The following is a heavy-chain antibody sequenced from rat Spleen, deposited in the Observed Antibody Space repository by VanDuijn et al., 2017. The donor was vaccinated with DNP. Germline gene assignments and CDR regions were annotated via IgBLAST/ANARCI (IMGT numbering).Heavy chain of an antibody. J-gene: IGHJ3*01. CDR1: GFTFNNYW. CDR3: ATSESAGLAY. CDR2: ISNTGGST. D-gene: IGHD3-7*01. Sequence: EVQLVESGGGLVQPGRSLKLSCVASGFTFNNYWMTWIRQAPGKGLEWIASISNTGGSTYYPDSVKGRFTISRDNAKSTLYLQMNSLRSEDTATYYCATSESAGLAYWGQGTLVTVSS. V-gene: IGHV5-31*01.